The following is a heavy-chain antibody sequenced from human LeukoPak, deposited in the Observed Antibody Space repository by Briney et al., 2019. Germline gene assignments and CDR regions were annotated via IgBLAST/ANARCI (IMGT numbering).Heavy chain of an antibody. D-gene: IGHD2-8*01. CDR3: AKNRDIVLMVYARGHFDY. CDR1: GFTFSSYA. J-gene: IGHJ4*02. Sequence: GGSLRLSCAASGFTFSSYAMNWVRQAPGKGLEWVSAISGSGGSTYYADSVKGRFTISRDNSKNTLYLQMNSLRAEDTAVYYCAKNRDIVLMVYARGHFDYWGQGTLVTVSS. CDR2: ISGSGGST. V-gene: IGHV3-23*01.